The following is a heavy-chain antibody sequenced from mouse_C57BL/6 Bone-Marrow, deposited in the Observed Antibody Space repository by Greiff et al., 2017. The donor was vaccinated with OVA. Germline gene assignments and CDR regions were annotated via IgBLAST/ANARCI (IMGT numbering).Heavy chain of an antibody. CDR3: ARYYSNLYYYAMDY. Sequence: VQLVESGAELVRPGTSVKVSCKASGYAFTNYLIEWVKQRPGQGLEWIGVINPGSGGTNYNEKFKGKATLTADKSSSTAYMQLSSLTSEDSAVYYCARYYSNLYYYAMDYWGQGTSVTVSS. CDR2: INPGSGGT. J-gene: IGHJ4*01. CDR1: GYAFTNYL. V-gene: IGHV1-54*01. D-gene: IGHD2-5*01.